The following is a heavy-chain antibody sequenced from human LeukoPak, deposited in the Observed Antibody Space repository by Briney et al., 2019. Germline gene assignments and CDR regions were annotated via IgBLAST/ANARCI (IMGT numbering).Heavy chain of an antibody. J-gene: IGHJ6*02. V-gene: IGHV1-18*01. CDR2: ISAYNGNT. CDR3: ARSVAGTVLDYYYGMDV. Sequence: VASVKVSCKASGYTFTSYGISWVRQAPGQGLEWMGWISAYNGNTNYAQKLQGRVTMTTDTSTSTAYMELRSLRSDDTAVYYCARSVAGTVLDYYYGMDVWGQGTTVTVSS. CDR1: GYTFTSYG. D-gene: IGHD6-19*01.